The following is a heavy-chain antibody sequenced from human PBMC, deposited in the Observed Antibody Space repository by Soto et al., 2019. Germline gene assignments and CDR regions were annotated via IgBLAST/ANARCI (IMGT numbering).Heavy chain of an antibody. CDR1: GASMKSTTYY. D-gene: IGHD3-22*01. CDR2: IYFSGST. Sequence: SETLSLTCTVSGASMKSTTYYWGWIRQPPGKGLEWIGSIYFSGSTYYNPSLKSRVTISVDTSKNQFSLKLRSVTAADTAVYYCARLSFYDSSDYYFDGMDVWGQGTTVT. CDR3: ARLSFYDSSDYYFDGMDV. J-gene: IGHJ6*02. V-gene: IGHV4-39*01.